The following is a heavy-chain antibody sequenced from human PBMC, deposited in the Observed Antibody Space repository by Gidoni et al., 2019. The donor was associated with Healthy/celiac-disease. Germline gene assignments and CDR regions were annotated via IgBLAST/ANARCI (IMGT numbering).Heavy chain of an antibody. J-gene: IGHJ4*02. Sequence: EVQLVESGGGLVQPGGSLRLSCAASGFTFSSYWMHWVRQAPGKGLVWVSRSNSDGSSTSYADSVKGRFTISRDNAKNTLYLQMNSLRAEDTAVYYCARDSLDYYDSSGYYFGYWGQGTLVTVSS. CDR2: SNSDGSST. V-gene: IGHV3-74*01. CDR3: ARDSLDYYDSSGYYFGY. D-gene: IGHD3-22*01. CDR1: GFTFSSYW.